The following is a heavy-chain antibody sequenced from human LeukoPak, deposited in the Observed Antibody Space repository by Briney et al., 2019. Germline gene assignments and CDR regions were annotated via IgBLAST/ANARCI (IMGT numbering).Heavy chain of an antibody. J-gene: IGHJ4*02. Sequence: PGGSLRLSCAASGFTFSNAWMSWVRQAPGKGLEWVGRIKSKTDGGTTDYAAPVKGRFTISRDDSKNTQYLQMNSLKTEDTAVYYCTTDPPPYYRDYWGQGTLVTVSS. CDR3: TTDPPPYYRDY. D-gene: IGHD3-10*01. CDR2: IKSKTDGGTT. V-gene: IGHV3-15*01. CDR1: GFTFSNAW.